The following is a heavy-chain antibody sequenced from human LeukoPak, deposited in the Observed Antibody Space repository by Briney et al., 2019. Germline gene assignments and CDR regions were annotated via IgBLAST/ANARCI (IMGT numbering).Heavy chain of an antibody. J-gene: IGHJ4*02. CDR1: GYTSTSYG. CDR3: ARGRRRGPAVYGDYPGGCDY. D-gene: IGHD4-17*01. V-gene: IGHV1-18*01. Sequence: ASVKVSCKASGYTSTSYGISWVRQAPGQGLEWMGWISAYNGNTNYAQKLQGRVTMTTDTSTSTAYMELRSLRSDDTAVYYCARGRRRGPAVYGDYPGGCDYWGQGTLVTVSS. CDR2: ISAYNGNT.